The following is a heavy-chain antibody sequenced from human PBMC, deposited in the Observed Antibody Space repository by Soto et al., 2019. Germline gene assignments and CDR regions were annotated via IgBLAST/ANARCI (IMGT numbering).Heavy chain of an antibody. CDR2: ISAYNGNT. V-gene: IGHV1-18*04. J-gene: IGHJ6*02. CDR1: GYTFTSYG. CDR3: ARDQHYDFWSGYPRSYYYGMDV. D-gene: IGHD3-3*01. Sequence: QVQLVQSGAEVKKPGASVKVSCKASGYTFTSYGISWVRQAPGQGLEWMGWISAYNGNTNYAQKLQGRVTMTTDTSTSTAYMELRSRRSDDTAVYYCARDQHYDFWSGYPRSYYYGMDVWGQGTTVTVSS.